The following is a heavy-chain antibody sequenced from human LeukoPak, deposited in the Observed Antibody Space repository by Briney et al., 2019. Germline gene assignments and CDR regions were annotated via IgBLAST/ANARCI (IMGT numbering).Heavy chain of an antibody. Sequence: GGSLRLSCAASGFTFSSYSMNWVRQAPGKGLEWVSYISSSSSTIYYADSVKGRFTISRDNAKNSLYLQMNSLRAEDTAVYYCARVRKYSSGWYDAFDIWGQGTMVTVSS. V-gene: IGHV3-48*01. CDR1: GFTFSSYS. CDR2: ISSSSSTI. J-gene: IGHJ3*02. CDR3: ARVRKYSSGWYDAFDI. D-gene: IGHD6-19*01.